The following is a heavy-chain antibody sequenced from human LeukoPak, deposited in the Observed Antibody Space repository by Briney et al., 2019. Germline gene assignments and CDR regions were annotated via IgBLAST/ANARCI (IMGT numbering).Heavy chain of an antibody. Sequence: GGSLRLSCAASGFTFSSYGMHWVRQAPGKGLEWVAFIWYDGSNKYYADSVKGRFTISRDNSNNTLYLQMTSLTAEDTAVYYCAKSRRRNYDYVWGSYRPSPLFDYWGQGTLVTVSS. CDR1: GFTFSSYG. V-gene: IGHV3-30*02. J-gene: IGHJ4*02. CDR2: IWYDGSNK. D-gene: IGHD3-16*02. CDR3: AKSRRRNYDYVWGSYRPSPLFDY.